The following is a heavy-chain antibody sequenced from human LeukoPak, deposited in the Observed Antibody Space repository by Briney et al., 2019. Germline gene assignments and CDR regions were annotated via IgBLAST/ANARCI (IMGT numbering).Heavy chain of an antibody. J-gene: IGHJ4*02. CDR3: TKGPDTARACHY. CDR2: ISGDGHST. D-gene: IGHD5-18*01. CDR1: GFTFDDYG. Sequence: PGGSLRLSCAASGFTFDDYGMTWVRQAPGKGLEWVSLISGDGHSTYYADSVKGRFTISRDNSRNSLYLQMNSLRTEDTAVYYCTKGPDTARACHYWGQGTLVTVSS. V-gene: IGHV3-43*02.